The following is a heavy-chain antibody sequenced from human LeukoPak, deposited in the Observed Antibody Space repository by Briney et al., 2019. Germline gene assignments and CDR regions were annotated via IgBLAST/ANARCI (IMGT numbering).Heavy chain of an antibody. CDR3: AREIIAATLDG. CDR2: ISGSNGYF. Sequence: PGGSLMLSCAASGFTFRSYSLNWIRQAPGKGLEWVASISGSNGYFYYADSVKGRFTISRDNARNPLFLQMNSLTAEDTAVYYCAREIIAATLDGWGQGTLVIVSS. CDR1: GFTFRSYS. D-gene: IGHD1-26*01. V-gene: IGHV3-21*01. J-gene: IGHJ4*02.